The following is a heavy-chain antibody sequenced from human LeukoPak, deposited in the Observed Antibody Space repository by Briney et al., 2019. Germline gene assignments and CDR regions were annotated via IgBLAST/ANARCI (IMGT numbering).Heavy chain of an antibody. J-gene: IGHJ4*02. CDR3: ADVDTAYNDY. CDR1: GFTFSRYW. V-gene: IGHV3-7*01. D-gene: IGHD5-18*01. Sequence: GGSLRLSCAASGFTFSRYWMSWVRQAPGKGLEWVANIKQDGSEKYYVDSVKGRFTISRDNAKNSLYLQMNSLTVEDTAIYYCADVDTAYNDYWGQGTLVTVSS. CDR2: IKQDGSEK.